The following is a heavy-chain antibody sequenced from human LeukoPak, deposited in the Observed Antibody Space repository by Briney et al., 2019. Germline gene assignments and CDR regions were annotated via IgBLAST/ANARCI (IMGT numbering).Heavy chain of an antibody. CDR2: IYSGGST. V-gene: IGHV3-53*01. CDR1: GFTVSSNY. J-gene: IGHJ4*02. Sequence: GGSLRLSCAASGFTVSSNYMSWVRQAPGKGLEWVSVIYSGGSTYYADSVKGRFTISRDSSKSTLYLQMNSLRAEDTAIYYCARVPGSYYVDFDYWGQGTLVTVSS. D-gene: IGHD3-10*01. CDR3: ARVPGSYYVDFDY.